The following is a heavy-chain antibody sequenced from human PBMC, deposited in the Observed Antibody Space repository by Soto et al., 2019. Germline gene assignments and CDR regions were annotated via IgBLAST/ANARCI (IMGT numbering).Heavy chain of an antibody. Sequence: QEQLVQSGPEVKKPGSSVTVSCKASAGTFNNYAICWVRQAPGQGLEWMGGTIPLFSTSSYAQRFQGRVTITADKSTSTVYMEMSNLKSEDTALYYCARAAGRPYYFYGMDVWGQGPWSPSH. CDR2: TIPLFSTS. CDR1: AGTFNNYA. V-gene: IGHV1-69*06. D-gene: IGHD3-10*01. CDR3: ARAAGRPYYFYGMDV. J-gene: IGHJ6*02.